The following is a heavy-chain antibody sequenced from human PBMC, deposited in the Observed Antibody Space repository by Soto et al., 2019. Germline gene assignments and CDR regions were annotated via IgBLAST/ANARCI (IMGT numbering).Heavy chain of an antibody. V-gene: IGHV4-34*01. CDR3: ARRVVRYFDY. CDR1: GGSFSGYY. J-gene: IGHJ4*02. D-gene: IGHD2-15*01. CDR2: INHSGST. Sequence: SETLSLTCAVYGGSFSGYYWSWIRQPPGKGLEWIGEINHSGSTNYNPSLKSRVTISVDTSKNQFSLKLSSVTAADTAVYYCARRVVRYFDYWGQGTLVTVSS.